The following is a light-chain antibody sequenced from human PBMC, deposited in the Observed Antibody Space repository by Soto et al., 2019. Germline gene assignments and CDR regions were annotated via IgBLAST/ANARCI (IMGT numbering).Light chain of an antibody. Sequence: DIQMTQSPSTLSASVGDRVTITCRASQSISSWFAWYQQKPGKAPNLLIYDASSLESGVPSRFSGSGSGTEFPLTISSLQADDFATYYCQQYNSYSPWTFGQGTKV. V-gene: IGKV1-5*01. CDR1: QSISSW. CDR2: DAS. J-gene: IGKJ1*01. CDR3: QQYNSYSPWT.